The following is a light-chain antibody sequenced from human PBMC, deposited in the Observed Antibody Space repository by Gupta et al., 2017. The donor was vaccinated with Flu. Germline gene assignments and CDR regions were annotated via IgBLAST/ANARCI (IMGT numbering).Light chain of an antibody. J-gene: IGLJ2*01. CDR2: DVT. V-gene: IGLV2-11*01. Sequence: QSALTQPRSVSGSPGQSVTISCTGTSSDVGDYNYVSWYQQHPGKAPKLIIYDVTKWPSGVPDRFSGSKSGNTASLTISGLQAEDEADYYCSSYAGRYVHVVFGGGIKLTVL. CDR1: SSDVGDYNY. CDR3: SSYAGRYVHVV.